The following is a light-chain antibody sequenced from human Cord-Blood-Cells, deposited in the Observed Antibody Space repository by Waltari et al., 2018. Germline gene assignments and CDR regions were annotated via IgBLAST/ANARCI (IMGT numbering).Light chain of an antibody. V-gene: IGLV2-8*01. J-gene: IGLJ1*01. CDR3: SSYAGSNNV. CDR1: SSDVGGYNY. Sequence: QSALTQPPSASGSPGQPVTLSCTGTSSDVGGYNYVSWDQQHPGKAPKLMIYEVSKRPSGVPDRFSGSKSGNTASLTVSGLQAEDEADYYCSSYAGSNNVFGTGTKVTVL. CDR2: EVS.